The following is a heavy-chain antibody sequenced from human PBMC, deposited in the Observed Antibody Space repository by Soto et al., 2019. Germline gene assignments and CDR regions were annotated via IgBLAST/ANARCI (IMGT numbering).Heavy chain of an antibody. CDR3: ARSIVVVTSFDY. CDR2: INPTVATT. CDR1: GYSFRSYY. J-gene: IGHJ4*01. D-gene: IGHD3-22*01. Sequence: ASVKVSCKASGYSFRSYYLHWVRQAPGQGLGWVGIINPTVATTSYAQKFQGRVTMTRDTSTSTVYMELSSLRSEDTAVYYCARSIVVVTSFDYWG. V-gene: IGHV1-46*01.